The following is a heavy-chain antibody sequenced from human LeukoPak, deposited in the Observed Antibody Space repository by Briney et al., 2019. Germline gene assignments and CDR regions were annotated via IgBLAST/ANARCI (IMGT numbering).Heavy chain of an antibody. CDR3: ARVGYDILTGQLDY. CDR2: ISSSTSYI. J-gene: IGHJ4*02. D-gene: IGHD3-9*01. Sequence: GGSLRLSCAASGFTFSSYGMNWVRQAPGKGLEWVSSISSSTSYIYYADSVKGRFTISRDNAKNSLYLQMNSLGAEDTAMYYCARVGYDILTGQLDYWGQGTLVTVSS. V-gene: IGHV3-21*01. CDR1: GFTFSSYG.